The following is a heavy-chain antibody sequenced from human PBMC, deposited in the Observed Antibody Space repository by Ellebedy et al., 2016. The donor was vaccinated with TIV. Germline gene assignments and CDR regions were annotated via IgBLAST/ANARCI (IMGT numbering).Heavy chain of an antibody. CDR3: ARAKTYYDFWSGYGGKYYFDY. J-gene: IGHJ4*02. V-gene: IGHV4-59*01. CDR2: IYYSGST. CDR1: GGSISSYY. Sequence: SETLSLTCTVSGGSISSYYWSWIRQPPGKGLEWIGYIYYSGSTNYNPSLKSRVTISVDTSKNQFSLKLSSVTAADTAVYYCARAKTYYDFWSGYGGKYYFDYWGQGTLVTVSS. D-gene: IGHD3-3*01.